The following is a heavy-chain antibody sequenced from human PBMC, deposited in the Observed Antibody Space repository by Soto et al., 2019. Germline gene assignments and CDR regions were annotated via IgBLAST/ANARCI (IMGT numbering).Heavy chain of an antibody. Sequence: GGSLRLSCAASGFTFSSYGMHWVRQAPGKGLEWVAVISYDGSNKYYADSVKGRFTISRDNSKNTLYLQMNSLRAEDTAVYYCAKDFRITFGGVIAASYFDYWGQGTLVTVSS. J-gene: IGHJ4*02. D-gene: IGHD3-16*02. CDR1: GFTFSSYG. CDR2: ISYDGSNK. V-gene: IGHV3-30*18. CDR3: AKDFRITFGGVIAASYFDY.